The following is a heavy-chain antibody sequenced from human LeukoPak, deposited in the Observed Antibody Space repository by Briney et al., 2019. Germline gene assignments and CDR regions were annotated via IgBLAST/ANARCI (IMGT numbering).Heavy chain of an antibody. CDR3: ARVFYYDFWSGYSLDY. CDR2: IYYSGST. Sequence: SETLSLTCTVSGGSISSSSYYWGWIRQPPGKGLEWIGSIYYSGSTNYNPSLKSRVTISVDTSKNQFSLKLSSVTAADTAVYYCARVFYYDFWSGYSLDYWGQGTLVTVSS. J-gene: IGHJ4*02. V-gene: IGHV4-39*07. CDR1: GGSISSSSYY. D-gene: IGHD3-3*01.